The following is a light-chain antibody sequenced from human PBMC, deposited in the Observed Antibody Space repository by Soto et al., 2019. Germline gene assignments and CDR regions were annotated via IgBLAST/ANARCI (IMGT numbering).Light chain of an antibody. J-gene: IGLJ1*01. Sequence: QSALTQPASVSGSPGQSITISCTGTSSDIGGYNYVSWYQQHPGKAPKLIIYDVSDRPSGVSNRFSGSKSGNTASLTISGLQAEDEADYYCSSYTGSSTLYVFGTGTKVTVL. CDR1: SSDIGGYNY. CDR3: SSYTGSSTLYV. V-gene: IGLV2-14*01. CDR2: DVS.